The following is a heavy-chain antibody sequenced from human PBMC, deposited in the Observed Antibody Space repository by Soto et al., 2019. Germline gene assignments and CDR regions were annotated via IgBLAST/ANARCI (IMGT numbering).Heavy chain of an antibody. V-gene: IGHV4-39*07. CDR3: LRAYYDTSGYSLDP. D-gene: IGHD3-22*01. CDR1: GGSISSSNYY. CDR2: IYYSGST. Sequence: PSETLSLTCTVSGGSISSSNYYWGWIRQPPGKGLEWIGSIYYSGSTYYNPSLKSRVIISVDTSKNQFSLRLSSVTAADTAVYYCLRAYYDTSGYSLDPWGQGTLVTVSS. J-gene: IGHJ5*02.